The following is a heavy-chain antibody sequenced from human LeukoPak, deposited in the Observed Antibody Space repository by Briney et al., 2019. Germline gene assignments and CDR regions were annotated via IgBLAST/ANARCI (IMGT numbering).Heavy chain of an antibody. V-gene: IGHV3-30*02. D-gene: IGHD3-10*01. CDR3: AKGRGYYGSGVPPLDY. CDR2: IRYDGSNK. J-gene: IGHJ4*02. Sequence: SGGSLRLSCAASGFTFSSYGMHWGREAPGKGLEWVAFIRYDGSNKYYADSVKGRFTISRDNSKNTLYLQMNSLRAEDTAVYYCAKGRGYYGSGVPPLDYWGQGTLVTVSS. CDR1: GFTFSSYG.